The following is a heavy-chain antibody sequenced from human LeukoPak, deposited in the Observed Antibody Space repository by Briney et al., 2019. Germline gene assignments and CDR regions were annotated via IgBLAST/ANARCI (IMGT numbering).Heavy chain of an antibody. Sequence: GESLKISCKGSGDSFTTYWIGWVRQMPGKGLEWMGIIYPGDSDTRCSPSFQGQVTISADKSISTAYLQWSSLKASDTAMYYCARHSYCSSTTCYYYYGMDVWGQGTTVTVSS. D-gene: IGHD2-2*01. CDR3: ARHSYCSSTTCYYYYGMDV. CDR2: IYPGDSDT. J-gene: IGHJ6*02. CDR1: GDSFTTYW. V-gene: IGHV5-51*01.